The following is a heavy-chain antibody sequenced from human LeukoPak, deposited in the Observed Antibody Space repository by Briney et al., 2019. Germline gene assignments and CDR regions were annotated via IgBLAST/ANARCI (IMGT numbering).Heavy chain of an antibody. V-gene: IGHV1-2*06. Sequence: ASVKVSCEASGYTFTDYYIHWVRQAPGQGLEWMGRINPKNGGTNYTQKFQGRVTMTRDTSISTAYMELNRLRSDDTAVFYCARDPWGGDIVVVPAAIHDPWGQGTLVIVSS. CDR3: ARDPWGGDIVVVPAAIHDP. D-gene: IGHD2-2*01. J-gene: IGHJ5*02. CDR1: GYTFTDYY. CDR2: INPKNGGT.